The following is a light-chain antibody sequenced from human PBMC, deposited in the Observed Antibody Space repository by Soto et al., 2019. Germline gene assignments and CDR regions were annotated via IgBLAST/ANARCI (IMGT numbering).Light chain of an antibody. Sequence: DIVMTQTPLSSPVTLGQSASISCRSSQSLADTVGNTHLSWLQQRPGQSPRLLINQVSNRFFGVPDRFSGSGAWTDFTLHISRVEAEDVGLYYGMQTAQFPRTFGQGTKVEI. CDR3: MQTAQFPRT. J-gene: IGKJ1*01. V-gene: IGKV2-24*01. CDR2: QVS. CDR1: QSLADTVGNTH.